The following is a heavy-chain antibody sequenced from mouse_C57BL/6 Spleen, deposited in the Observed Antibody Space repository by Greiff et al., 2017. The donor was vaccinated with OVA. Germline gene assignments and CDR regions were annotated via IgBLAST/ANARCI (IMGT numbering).Heavy chain of an antibody. CDR2: ISNGGGST. J-gene: IGHJ1*03. Sequence: EVKVEESGGGLVQPGGSLKLSCAASGFTFSDYYMYWVRQTPEKRLEWVAYISNGGGSTYYPDTVKGRFTISRDNAKNTLYLQMSRLKSEDTAMYYCANFDVWGTGTTVTVSS. V-gene: IGHV5-12*01. CDR3: ANFDV. CDR1: GFTFSDYY.